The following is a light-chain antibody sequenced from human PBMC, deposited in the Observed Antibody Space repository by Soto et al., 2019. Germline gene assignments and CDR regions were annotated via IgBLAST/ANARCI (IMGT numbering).Light chain of an antibody. CDR3: QQYGSSGYT. Sequence: EIVLTQSPGTLSLSPGERATLSCRASQSVSSSYLAWYQQKPGQAPRLLIYGASSRATGIPDRFSGSGSGTYFTLTSSRLEPEDFAVYYCQQYGSSGYTFGQGTKLEIK. J-gene: IGKJ2*01. V-gene: IGKV3-20*01. CDR1: QSVSSSY. CDR2: GAS.